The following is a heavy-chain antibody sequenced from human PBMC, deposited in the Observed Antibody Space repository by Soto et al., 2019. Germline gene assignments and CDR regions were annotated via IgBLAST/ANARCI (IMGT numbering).Heavy chain of an antibody. CDR2: IIPIFGTA. Sequence: ASVKVSCKASGGTFSSYAISWVRQAPGQGLEWMGGIIPIFGTANYAQKFQGRVTITADESTSTAYMELSSLRSEDTAVYYCARDSLNGSGSYYLSYYYYYGMDVWVQGTTVTVSS. CDR1: GGTFSSYA. V-gene: IGHV1-69*13. D-gene: IGHD3-10*01. J-gene: IGHJ6*02. CDR3: ARDSLNGSGSYYLSYYYYYGMDV.